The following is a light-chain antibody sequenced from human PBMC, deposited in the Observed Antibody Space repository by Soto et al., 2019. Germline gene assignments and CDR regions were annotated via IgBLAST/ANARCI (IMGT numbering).Light chain of an antibody. Sequence: VLTQSPLSLSATLGQPASISCRSSPSLVYSDGNTYMNWFHQRPGQSPRRLIYKVSKRDSGVPDRFSGSGSGTDFTLSISRVEADDVGVFYCMQGISFRFGQGTKVDIK. CDR2: KVS. J-gene: IGKJ1*01. V-gene: IGKV2-30*01. CDR3: MQGISFR. CDR1: PSLVYSDGNTY.